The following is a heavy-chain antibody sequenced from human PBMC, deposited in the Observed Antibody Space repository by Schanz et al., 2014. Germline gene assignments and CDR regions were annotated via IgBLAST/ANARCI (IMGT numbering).Heavy chain of an antibody. CDR3: ATEGPRGTRHPINYYYAMDN. V-gene: IGHV3-48*01. CDR2: ISFSGNTI. J-gene: IGHJ6*02. Sequence: EVQLVESGGGLVRPGGSLRLSCTTSGLIFSTYTLNWVRQAPGKGLEWISYISFSGNTIYYADSVKGRFTISRDNAKNSVFLQMNRRRAEDTAVYYCATEGPRGTRHPINYYYAMDNWGQGTKXTV. CDR1: GLIFSTYT. D-gene: IGHD6-6*01.